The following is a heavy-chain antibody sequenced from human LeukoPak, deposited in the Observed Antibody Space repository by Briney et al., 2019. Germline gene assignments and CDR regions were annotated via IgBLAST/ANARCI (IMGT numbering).Heavy chain of an antibody. V-gene: IGHV3-23*01. CDR3: AKSAVTTGYYYYGMDV. D-gene: IGHD4-11*01. CDR1: GFTFSSYD. CDR2: ISGSGGST. Sequence: PGGSLRLSCADSGFTFSSYDMNWVRQAPGKGLEWVSAISGSGGSTYYADSVKGRFTISRDNSKNTLYLQMNSLRAEDTAVYYCAKSAVTTGYYYYGMDVWGQGTTVTVSS. J-gene: IGHJ6*02.